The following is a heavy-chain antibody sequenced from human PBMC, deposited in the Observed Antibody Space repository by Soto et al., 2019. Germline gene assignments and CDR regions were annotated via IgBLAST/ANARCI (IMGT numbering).Heavy chain of an antibody. CDR1: GGTFSSYT. CDR3: ARGTYYYDSSGYDNFAY. D-gene: IGHD3-22*01. Sequence: SVKVSCKASGGTFSSYTISWVRQAPGQGLEWMGRIIPILGIANYAQKFQGRVTITADKSTSTAYMELSSLRSEDTAVYYCARGTYYYDSSGYDNFAYWGQGTLVTVSS. CDR2: IIPILGIA. J-gene: IGHJ4*02. V-gene: IGHV1-69*02.